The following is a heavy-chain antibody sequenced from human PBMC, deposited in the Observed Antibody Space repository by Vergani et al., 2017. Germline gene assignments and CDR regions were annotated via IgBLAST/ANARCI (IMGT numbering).Heavy chain of an antibody. J-gene: IGHJ4*02. CDR3: AKATWGVTTIDY. V-gene: IGHV3-23*01. Sequence: SLLLSCASSGFTFLLSSMSWVLHSPVPLLACVSAISGSGVSPSSSSSVHFRFPLSRDNSKNTLYLQMNSLRAEDTAVYYCAKATWGVTTIDYWGQGTLVTVAS. CDR2: ISGSGVSP. D-gene: IGHD4-17*01. CDR1: GFTFLLSS.